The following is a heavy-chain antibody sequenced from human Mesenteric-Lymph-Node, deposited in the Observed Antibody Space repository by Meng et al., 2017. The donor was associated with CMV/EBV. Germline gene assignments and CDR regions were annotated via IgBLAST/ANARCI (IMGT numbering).Heavy chain of an antibody. CDR2: IYSGSNT. V-gene: IGHV3-53*01. Sequence: GESLKISCAASGFIVSSNYMSWVRQAPGKGLEWVSVIYSGSNTFYADSVKGRFTISRDNSKNTLHLQMNSLRVEDTAVYFCARFEGLYNGFDVWGQGTVVTVSS. J-gene: IGHJ3*01. CDR1: GFIVSSNY. CDR3: ARFEGLYNGFDV. D-gene: IGHD3-10*01.